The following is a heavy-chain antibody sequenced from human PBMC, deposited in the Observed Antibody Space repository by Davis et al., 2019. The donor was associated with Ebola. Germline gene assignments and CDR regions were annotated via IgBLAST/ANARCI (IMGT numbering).Heavy chain of an antibody. CDR2: IYYSGST. Sequence: GSLRLSCTVSGYSISSGYYWGWIRQPPGKGLEWIGSIYYSGSTNYNPSLKSRVTISVDTSKNQFSLKLSSVTAADTAVYYCARGGLWFGEPSLYYFDYWGQGTLVTVSS. V-gene: IGHV4-38-2*02. CDR1: GYSISSGYY. J-gene: IGHJ4*02. D-gene: IGHD3-10*01. CDR3: ARGGLWFGEPSLYYFDY.